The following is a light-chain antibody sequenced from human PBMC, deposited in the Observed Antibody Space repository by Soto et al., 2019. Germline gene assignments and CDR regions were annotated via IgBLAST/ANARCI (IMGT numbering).Light chain of an antibody. J-gene: IGKJ1*01. V-gene: IGKV1-17*01. CDR1: QGIRND. Sequence: DIQITQSPSSLSSSVLERFTITCRASQGIRNDLGWYQQKPGKAPKRLIYAASSLQSGVPSRFSGSESGTEFTLTITSLQADDFATYYCQQYDKYWTFGQGTKVDNK. CDR2: AAS. CDR3: QQYDKYWT.